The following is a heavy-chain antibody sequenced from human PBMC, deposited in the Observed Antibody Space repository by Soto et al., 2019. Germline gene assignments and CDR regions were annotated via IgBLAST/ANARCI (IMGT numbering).Heavy chain of an antibody. V-gene: IGHV4-39*01. CDR3: ARLVAAAAYFDY. D-gene: IGHD6-13*01. Sequence: KSSETLSLTCTVSGGSISSSSYYWGWIRQPPGKGLEWIGSIYYSGSTYYTPSLKSRVTISVDTSKNQFSLKLSSVTAADTAVYYCARLVAAAAYFDYWGQGTLVTVSS. CDR1: GGSISSSSYY. CDR2: IYYSGST. J-gene: IGHJ4*02.